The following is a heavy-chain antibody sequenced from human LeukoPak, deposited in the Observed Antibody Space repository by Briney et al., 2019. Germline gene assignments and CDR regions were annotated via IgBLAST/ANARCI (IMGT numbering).Heavy chain of an antibody. CDR2: IHHSAGT. V-gene: IGHV4-4*02. CDR1: GESITSDNW. Sequence: SETLSLTCALSGESITSDNWWSWVRQPPGKGLERIGEIHHSAGTNYNPSLKSRVTISVDTSKNQFSLKLSSVTAADTAVYYCARQVGATRISDYWGQGTLVTVSS. J-gene: IGHJ4*02. CDR3: ARQVGATRISDY. D-gene: IGHD1-26*01.